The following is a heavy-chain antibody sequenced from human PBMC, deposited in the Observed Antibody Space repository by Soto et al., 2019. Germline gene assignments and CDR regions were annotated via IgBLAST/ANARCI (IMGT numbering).Heavy chain of an antibody. CDR2: IIPIFGTA. D-gene: IGHD3-16*01. Sequence: QVQLVQSGAEVKKPGSSVKVSCQASGGTFSSYAISWVRQAPGQGLEWMGGIIPIFGTANYAQKFQGRVTITADESTSTADMELSSLRSEDTAVYYCARGSFLGARYYFDYWGQGTLVTVSS. J-gene: IGHJ4*02. CDR3: ARGSFLGARYYFDY. V-gene: IGHV1-69*01. CDR1: GGTFSSYA.